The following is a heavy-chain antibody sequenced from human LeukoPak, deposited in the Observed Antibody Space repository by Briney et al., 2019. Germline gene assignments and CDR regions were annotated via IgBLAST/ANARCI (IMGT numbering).Heavy chain of an antibody. CDR3: ARVTMVANYYYYYMDV. V-gene: IGHV1-8*01. CDR2: MNPNSGNT. CDR1: GYTFTSYD. D-gene: IGHD3-10*01. J-gene: IGHJ6*03. Sequence: ASVKVSCKASGYTFTSYDINWVRQATGQGLEWMEWMNPNSGNTGYAQKFQGRVTMTRNTSISTAYMELSSLRSEDTAVYYCARVTMVANYYYYYMDVWGKGTTVTVSS.